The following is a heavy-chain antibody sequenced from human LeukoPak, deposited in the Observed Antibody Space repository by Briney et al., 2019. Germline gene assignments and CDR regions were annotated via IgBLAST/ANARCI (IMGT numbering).Heavy chain of an antibody. CDR3: TTDTLMGFEIGAPGY. D-gene: IGHD2-8*01. V-gene: IGHV3-30-3*01. Sequence: GGSLRLSCAASGFTFSSYAMHWVRQAPGKGLGWVAVISYDGSNKYYADSVKGRFTISRDNSKNTLYLQMNSLKTEDTAVYYCTTDTLMGFEIGAPGYWGQGTLVTVSS. CDR2: ISYDGSNK. J-gene: IGHJ4*02. CDR1: GFTFSSYA.